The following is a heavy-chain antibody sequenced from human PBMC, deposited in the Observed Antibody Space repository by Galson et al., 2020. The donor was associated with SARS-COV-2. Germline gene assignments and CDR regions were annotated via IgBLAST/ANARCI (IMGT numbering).Heavy chain of an antibody. V-gene: IGHV3-30-3*01. D-gene: IGHD3-10*01. CDR2: ISYDGSNK. J-gene: IGHJ5*02. CDR1: GFTFSSYA. Sequence: GGSLRLSCAASGFTFSSYAMHWVRQAPGKGLEWVAVISYDGSNKYYADSVKGRFTISRDNSKNTLYLQMNSLRAEDTAVYYCARDKGSGDLDPWGQGTLVTVSS. CDR3: ARDKGSGDLDP.